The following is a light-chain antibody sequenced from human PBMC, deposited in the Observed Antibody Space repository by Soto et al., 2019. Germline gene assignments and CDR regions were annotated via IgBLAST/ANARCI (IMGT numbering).Light chain of an antibody. Sequence: QSALTQPASVSGFPGQSITISCTGTSSDVGGYNYVSWYQQHPGKAPKLMIYDVSTRPSGVSNRFSGSKSGNTASLTISGLQPEDESDYYCCSFTSTNTLVVFGGGTKVTVL. V-gene: IGLV2-14*03. CDR3: CSFTSTNTLVV. J-gene: IGLJ2*01. CDR1: SSDVGGYNY. CDR2: DVS.